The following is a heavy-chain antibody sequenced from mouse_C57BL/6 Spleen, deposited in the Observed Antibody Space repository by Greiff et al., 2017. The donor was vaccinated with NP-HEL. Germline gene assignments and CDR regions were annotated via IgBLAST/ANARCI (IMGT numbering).Heavy chain of an antibody. CDR2: IYPGDGDT. CDR3: ARKAARGYFDY. CDR1: GYAFSSSW. V-gene: IGHV1-82*01. D-gene: IGHD6-1*01. Sequence: QVQLQQSGPELVKPGASVKISCKASGYAFSSSWMNWVKQRPGKGLEWIGRIYPGDGDTNYNGKFKGKATLTADKSSSTAYMQLSSLTSEDSAVYFCARKAARGYFDYWGQGTTLTVSS. J-gene: IGHJ2*01.